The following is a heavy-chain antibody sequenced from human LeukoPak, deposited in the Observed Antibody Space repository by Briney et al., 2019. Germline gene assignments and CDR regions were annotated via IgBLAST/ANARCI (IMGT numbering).Heavy chain of an antibody. Sequence: ASVKVSCKASGYSFTGYDIHWVRQAPGQGLEWMGWINPNSGTTNYAQNFQGRVTMTRDTSISTAYMELSRLRSDDSAVYYCARDYGDFLFDYWGQGTLVTVSS. D-gene: IGHD4-17*01. CDR2: INPNSGTT. J-gene: IGHJ4*02. CDR3: ARDYGDFLFDY. CDR1: GYSFTGYD. V-gene: IGHV1-2*02.